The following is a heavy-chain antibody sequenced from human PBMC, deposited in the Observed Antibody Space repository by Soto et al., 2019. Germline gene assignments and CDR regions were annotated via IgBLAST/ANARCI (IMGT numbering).Heavy chain of an antibody. CDR2: ISYDGSNK. D-gene: IGHD4-17*01. CDR1: GFTFSSYA. V-gene: IGHV3-30*18. Sequence: QVQLVESGGGVVQPGRSLRLSCAASGFTFSSYAMHWVRRAPGKGLEWVALISYDGSNKYYADSVKGRFTISRDNSKNTLYLQMNSLRTDDTAVYYCAKVLPYGDFLTGAFDIWGLGTMVTVSS. J-gene: IGHJ3*02. CDR3: AKVLPYGDFLTGAFDI.